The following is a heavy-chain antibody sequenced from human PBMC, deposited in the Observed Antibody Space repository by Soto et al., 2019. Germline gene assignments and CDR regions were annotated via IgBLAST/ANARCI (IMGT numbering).Heavy chain of an antibody. V-gene: IGHV6-1*01. D-gene: IGHD6-13*01. CDR2: TYYRSKWYN. Sequence: SQTLSLTCAISGDSVSSNSAAWNWIRQSPSRGLEWLGRTYYRSKWYNDYAVSVKSRITINPDTSKNQFSLQLNSVTPEDTAVYYCAREGARWAAAGKRSWFDPWGQGTLVTGSS. CDR1: GDSVSSNSAA. CDR3: AREGARWAAAGKRSWFDP. J-gene: IGHJ5*02.